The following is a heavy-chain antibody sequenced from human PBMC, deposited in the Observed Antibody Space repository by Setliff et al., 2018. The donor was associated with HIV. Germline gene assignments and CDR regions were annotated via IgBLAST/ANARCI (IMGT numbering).Heavy chain of an antibody. J-gene: IGHJ4*02. Sequence: SETLSLTCTVSGDSISSGGYYWSWIRQPPGKGLEWIGGINHSGSTNYNPSLKSRVTISVDTSKNQFSLKLSSVTAADTAVYYCARVEYLWSPSSGWYHGPFDYWGQGTLVTVSS. CDR1: GDSISSGGYY. CDR3: ARVEYLWSPSSGWYHGPFDY. CDR2: INHSGST. D-gene: IGHD6-19*01. V-gene: IGHV4-39*07.